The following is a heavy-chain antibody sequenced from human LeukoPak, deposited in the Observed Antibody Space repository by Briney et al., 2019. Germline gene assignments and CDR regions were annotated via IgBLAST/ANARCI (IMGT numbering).Heavy chain of an antibody. CDR2: IYYSGST. D-gene: IGHD3-22*01. CDR3: ARGSYYYDSSGEGSPIDY. CDR1: GGSISSYY. V-gene: IGHV4-59*08. J-gene: IGHJ4*02. Sequence: SETLSLTCTVSGGSISSYYWSWIRQPPGKGLEWIGYIYYSGSTNYNPSLKSRVTISVDTSENQFSLQLTSVTAAGTAVYYCARGSYYYDSSGEGSPIDYWGQGTLVTVSS.